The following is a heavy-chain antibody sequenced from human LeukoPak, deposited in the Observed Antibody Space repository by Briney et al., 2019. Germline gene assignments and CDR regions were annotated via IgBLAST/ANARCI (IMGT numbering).Heavy chain of an antibody. J-gene: IGHJ4*02. V-gene: IGHV1-46*01. CDR2: INPSGGST. Sequence: ASVKVSCKASGYTFTSYYMHWVRQAPGQGLEWMGIINPSGGSTSYAQKFQGRVTMTRDTSTSTVYMELSSLRSEDTAVYYCARDREPFGGVIAHFDYWGQGTLVTVSS. D-gene: IGHD3-16*02. CDR3: ARDREPFGGVIAHFDY. CDR1: GYTFTSYY.